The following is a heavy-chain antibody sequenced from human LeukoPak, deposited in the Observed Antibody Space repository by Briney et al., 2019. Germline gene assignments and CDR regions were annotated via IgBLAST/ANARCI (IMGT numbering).Heavy chain of an antibody. D-gene: IGHD6-13*01. J-gene: IGHJ4*02. Sequence: GGSLRLSCAASGFTFSSYGMHWVRQAPGKGLEWVAVISYDGSNQYYADSVKGRFTISRDNSKNALYLQMNSLRAEDTAVYYCAKVFWVSSWYYFDYWGQGTLVTVSS. CDR1: GFTFSSYG. CDR3: AKVFWVSSWYYFDY. V-gene: IGHV3-30*18. CDR2: ISYDGSNQ.